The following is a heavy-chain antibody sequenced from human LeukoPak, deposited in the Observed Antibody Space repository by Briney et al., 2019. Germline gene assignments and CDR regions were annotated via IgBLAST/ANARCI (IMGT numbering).Heavy chain of an antibody. CDR1: GFTFSSYS. CDR3: AREVWFGDPFDY. CDR2: ISSSSSYI. V-gene: IGHV3-21*01. J-gene: IGHJ4*02. Sequence: GGSLRLSCAASGFTFSSYSMNWVRQAPGKGLEWVSSISSSSSYIYYADSVKGRFTISRDNAKNSLYLQMNSLRAEDTAVYYRAREVWFGDPFDYWGQGTLVTVSS. D-gene: IGHD3-10*01.